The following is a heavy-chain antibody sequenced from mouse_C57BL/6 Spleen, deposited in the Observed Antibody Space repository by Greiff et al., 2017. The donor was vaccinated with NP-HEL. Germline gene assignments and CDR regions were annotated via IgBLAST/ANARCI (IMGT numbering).Heavy chain of an antibody. CDR1: GYTFTDYE. Sequence: QVQLQQSGAELVRPGASVTLSCKASGYTFTDYEMHWVKQTPVHGLEWIGAIYPETGGTAYNQKFKGKAILTADKSSSPAYMELRSLTSEDSAVYYCTRGPLTWFAYWGQGTLVTVSA. CDR3: TRGPLTWFAY. V-gene: IGHV1-15*01. J-gene: IGHJ3*01. CDR2: IYPETGGT.